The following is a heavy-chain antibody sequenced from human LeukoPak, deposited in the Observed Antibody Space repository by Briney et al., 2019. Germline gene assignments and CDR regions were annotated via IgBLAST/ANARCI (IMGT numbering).Heavy chain of an antibody. V-gene: IGHV3-21*01. D-gene: IGHD4-17*01. CDR1: GFTFSSYS. CDR2: ISSSSSYI. CDR3: ARDPYGDYVGYFDY. Sequence: GGSLRLSCAASGFTFSSYSMNWARQAPGKGLEWVSSISSSSSYINYADSVKGRFTISRDNAKNSLYLQMNSLRAEDTAVYYCARDPYGDYVGYFDYWGQGTLVTVSS. J-gene: IGHJ4*02.